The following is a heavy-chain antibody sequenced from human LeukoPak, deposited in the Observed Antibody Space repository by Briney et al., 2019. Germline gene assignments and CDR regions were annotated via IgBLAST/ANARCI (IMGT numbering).Heavy chain of an antibody. CDR3: ARGSDYDSSGYYRYWYFDL. V-gene: IGHV4-34*01. J-gene: IGHJ2*01. D-gene: IGHD3-22*01. CDR2: INHSGST. Sequence: NPPETLSLTCAVYGGSFSGYCRSWIRQPPGKGLEWIGEINHSGSTNYNPSLKSRVTISVDTSKNQFSLHLSSVTAADTAVYYCARGSDYDSSGYYRYWYFDLWGRGTLVTVSS. CDR1: GGSFSGYC.